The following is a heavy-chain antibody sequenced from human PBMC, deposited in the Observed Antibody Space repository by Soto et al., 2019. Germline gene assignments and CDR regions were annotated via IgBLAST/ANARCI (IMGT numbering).Heavy chain of an antibody. CDR2: IYYSGST. D-gene: IGHD3-10*01. CDR3: AGASFAYGSGRNNWFDP. V-gene: IGHV4-59*01. J-gene: IGHJ5*02. CDR1: GGSISSYY. Sequence: LSLTCTVSGGSISSYYWSWIRQPPGKGLEWIGYIYYSGSTNYNPSLKSRVTISVDTSKNQFSLKLSSVTAADTAVYYCAGASFAYGSGRNNWFDPWGQGTLVTVSS.